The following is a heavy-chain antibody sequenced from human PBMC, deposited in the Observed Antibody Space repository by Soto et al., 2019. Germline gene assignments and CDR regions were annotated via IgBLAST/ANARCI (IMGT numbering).Heavy chain of an antibody. V-gene: IGHV1-3*01. D-gene: IGHD3-3*01. CDR1: GYTFTSYA. CDR3: ARGDTIFGVVIMDY. Sequence: ASVKVSCKASGYTFTSYAMHWVRQAPGQRLEWMGWINAGNGNTKYSQKFQGRVTITRDTSASTAYMELSSLRSEDTAVYYCARGDTIFGVVIMDYWGQGTLVTVSS. J-gene: IGHJ4*02. CDR2: INAGNGNT.